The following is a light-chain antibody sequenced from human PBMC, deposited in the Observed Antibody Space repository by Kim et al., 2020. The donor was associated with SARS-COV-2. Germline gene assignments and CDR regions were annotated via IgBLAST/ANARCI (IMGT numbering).Light chain of an antibody. J-gene: IGLJ3*02. CDR3: QSYDSSLSGWV. CDR1: SSNIGAGYD. V-gene: IGLV1-40*01. Sequence: VTISGTGSSSNIGAGYDVHWYQQLPGTAPKLLIYGNSNRPSGVPDPFSGSKSGTSASLAITGLQAEDEADYYCQSYDSSLSGWVFGGGTQLTVL. CDR2: GNS.